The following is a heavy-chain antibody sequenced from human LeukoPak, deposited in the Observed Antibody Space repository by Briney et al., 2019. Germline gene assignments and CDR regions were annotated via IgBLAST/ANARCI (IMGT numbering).Heavy chain of an antibody. V-gene: IGHV4-59*08. CDR1: GGSFSGYY. Sequence: PSETLSLTCAVYGGSFSGYYWSWIRQPPGKGLEWIGYIYYSGSTNYNPSLKSRVTISVDTSKNQFSLKLSSVTAADTAVYYCARLIRGPYYFGYWGQGTLVTVSS. CDR3: ARLIRGPYYFGY. CDR2: IYYSGST. J-gene: IGHJ4*02. D-gene: IGHD3-10*01.